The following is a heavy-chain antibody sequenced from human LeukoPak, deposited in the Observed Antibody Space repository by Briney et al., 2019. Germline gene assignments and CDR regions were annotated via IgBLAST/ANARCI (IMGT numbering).Heavy chain of an antibody. D-gene: IGHD1-26*01. CDR2: FDPEDGET. CDR3: AIRYQWELLPIFDY. V-gene: IGHV1-24*01. J-gene: IGHJ4*02. CDR1: GYTLTELS. Sequence: ASVKVSCKVSGYTLTELSMHWVRQAPGKGLEWMGGFDPEDGETICAQKFQGRVTMTEDTSTDTAYMELSSLRSEDTAVYYCAIRYQWELLPIFDYWGQGTLVTVSS.